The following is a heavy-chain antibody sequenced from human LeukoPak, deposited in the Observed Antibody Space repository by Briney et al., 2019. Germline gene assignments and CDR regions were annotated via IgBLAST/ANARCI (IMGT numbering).Heavy chain of an antibody. Sequence: SETLCLTCTVSGGSISSYYWSWIRQPPGKGLEWIGDIYYSGGTNYNPSLKSRVTISVDTSKNQFSLKLSSVTAADTTVYYCARVGYCSSTSCAKNAFDIWGQGTMVTVSS. CDR2: IYYSGGT. CDR1: GGSISSYY. CDR3: ARVGYCSSTSCAKNAFDI. D-gene: IGHD2-2*01. V-gene: IGHV4-59*01. J-gene: IGHJ3*02.